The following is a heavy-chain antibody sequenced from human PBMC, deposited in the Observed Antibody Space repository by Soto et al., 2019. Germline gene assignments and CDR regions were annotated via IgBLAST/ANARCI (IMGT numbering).Heavy chain of an antibody. CDR1: GFTFDDYT. D-gene: IGHD6-13*01. V-gene: IGHV3-43*01. CDR2: ISWDGGST. J-gene: IGHJ6*02. CDR3: AKALIAAADYYYYGMDV. Sequence: PGGSLRLSCAASGFTFDDYTMHWVRQAPGKGLEWVSLISWDGGSTYYADSVKGRFTISRDNSKNSLYLQMNSLRTEDTALYYCAKALIAAADYYYYGMDVWGQGTTVTVSS.